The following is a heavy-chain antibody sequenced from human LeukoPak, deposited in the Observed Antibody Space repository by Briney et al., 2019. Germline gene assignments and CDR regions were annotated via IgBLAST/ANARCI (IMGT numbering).Heavy chain of an antibody. J-gene: IGHJ5*02. D-gene: IGHD6-6*01. Sequence: ASVKVSCKASGYTFTSYAMHWVRQAPGQRLEWMGWINAGNGNTKYSQKFQGRVTITRDTSASTAYMELSSLRSEDPAVYYCARTTIEYSSSSGWFDPWGQGTLVTVSS. CDR3: ARTTIEYSSSSGWFDP. CDR1: GYTFTSYA. V-gene: IGHV1-3*01. CDR2: INAGNGNT.